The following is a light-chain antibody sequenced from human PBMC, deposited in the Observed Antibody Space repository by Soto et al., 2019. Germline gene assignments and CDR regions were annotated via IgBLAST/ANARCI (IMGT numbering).Light chain of an antibody. Sequence: EIVMTQSPGTVSVFPGETVTISCRASQSVSGYLDWFHQKPGQAPRLVLLRIFTRAIGVPARFSGSGSETEFTLTISGLQSEDSGVYYCLQHYSWPLTVGQGTKVEIK. CDR1: QSVSGY. CDR2: RIF. CDR3: LQHYSWPLT. V-gene: IGKV3-15*01. J-gene: IGKJ1*01.